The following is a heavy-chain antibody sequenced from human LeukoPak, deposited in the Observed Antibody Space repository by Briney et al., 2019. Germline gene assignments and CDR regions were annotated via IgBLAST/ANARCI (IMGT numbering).Heavy chain of an antibody. Sequence: PGGSLRLSCVASGFTSSNYVMSWVRQAPGKGLEWVSTISDSGVNTHYADSVKGRFTISRDNSKNTLYLQMNSLSADDTAVYYCAKIERFDPWGQGTLVTVSS. CDR1: GFTSSNYV. J-gene: IGHJ5*02. V-gene: IGHV3-23*01. CDR2: ISDSGVNT. CDR3: AKIERFDP.